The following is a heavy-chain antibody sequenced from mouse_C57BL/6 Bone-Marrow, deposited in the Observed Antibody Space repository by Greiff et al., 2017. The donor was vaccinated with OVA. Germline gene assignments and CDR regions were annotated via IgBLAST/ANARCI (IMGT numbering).Heavy chain of an antibody. V-gene: IGHV5-12*01. CDR2: ISNGGGST. CDR3: ARYGSSYVYWYFDV. CDR1: GFTFSDYY. D-gene: IGHD1-1*01. J-gene: IGHJ1*03. Sequence: DVMLVESGGGLVQPGGSLKLSCAASGFTFSDYYMYWVRQTPEKRLEWVAYISNGGGSTYYPDTVKGRFTISRDNAKNTLYLQMSRLKSEDTAMYYCARYGSSYVYWYFDVWGTGTTVTVSS.